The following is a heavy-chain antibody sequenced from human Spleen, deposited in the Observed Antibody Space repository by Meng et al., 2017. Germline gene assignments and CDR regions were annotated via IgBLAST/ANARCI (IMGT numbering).Heavy chain of an antibody. J-gene: IGHJ4*02. Sequence: SETLSLTCAVSGYSITGSYNWGWIRQSPGKGLEWIGSIYQSGSTYYNPSLKSRVTMSADTSKNQFSLKLTSVTAADTAVYYCARGSGMVRGVTDYWGQGTLVTVSS. CDR2: IYQSGST. CDR3: ARGSGMVRGVTDY. V-gene: IGHV4-38-2*01. CDR1: GYSITGSYN. D-gene: IGHD3-10*01.